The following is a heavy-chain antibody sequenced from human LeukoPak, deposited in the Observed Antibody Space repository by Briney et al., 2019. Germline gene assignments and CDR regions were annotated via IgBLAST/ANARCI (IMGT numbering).Heavy chain of an antibody. V-gene: IGHV4-59*01. J-gene: IGHJ1*01. Sequence: ASETLSLTCTVSGGSMSGYFWSWIRQPPGKGLEWIGYIYYSGSTNYNPSLKSRVTISVDTSKNQFSLKLSSVTAADTAVYYCARSITSSWYGDFQHWGQGTLVTVSS. CDR2: IYYSGST. CDR1: GGSMSGYF. CDR3: ARSITSSWYGDFQH. D-gene: IGHD6-13*01.